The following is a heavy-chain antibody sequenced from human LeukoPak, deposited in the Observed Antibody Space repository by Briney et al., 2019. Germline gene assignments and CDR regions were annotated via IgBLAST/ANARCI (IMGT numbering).Heavy chain of an antibody. CDR2: FDPEDGET. D-gene: IGHD3-22*01. V-gene: IGHV1-24*01. J-gene: IGHJ4*02. CDR1: GYTLTELS. CDR3: STYYYDSSGYYLFDY. Sequence: ASVKVSCKVSGYTLTELSMHWVRQAPGKGLEWMGGFDPEDGETIYAQKFQGRVTMTEDTSTDTAYMELSSLRSEDTAVYYCSTYYYDSSGYYLFDYWGQGTLVTVS.